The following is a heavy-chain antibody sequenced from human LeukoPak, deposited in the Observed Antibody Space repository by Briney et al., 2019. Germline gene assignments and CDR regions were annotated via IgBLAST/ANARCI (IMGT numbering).Heavy chain of an antibody. CDR1: GFTFSSYW. CDR3: ARGLERTLRIAVVGTENFDY. J-gene: IGHJ4*02. Sequence: GGSLRLSCAASGFTFSSYWMHWVRQAPGKGLVWVSRINSDGSGTSYADSVKGRFTISRDNAKSTLYLQMNSLRAEDTAVYYCARGLERTLRIAVVGTENFDYWGQGTLVTVSS. D-gene: IGHD6-19*01. V-gene: IGHV3-74*01. CDR2: INSDGSGT.